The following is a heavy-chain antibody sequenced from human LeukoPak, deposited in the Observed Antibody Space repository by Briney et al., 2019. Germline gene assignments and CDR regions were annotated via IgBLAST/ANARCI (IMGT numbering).Heavy chain of an antibody. CDR2: IYSSGST. Sequence: PSETLSLTCTVSGGSISSYFWSWFRQPPGKGLEWIGNIYSSGSTNYNPSLKSRVTISVDTSKNQFSLKLSSVTAADTAVYYCAGGGRYSGSDYYPYWGQGTLVTVSS. V-gene: IGHV4-59*01. CDR3: AGGGRYSGSDYYPY. CDR1: GGSISSYF. J-gene: IGHJ4*02. D-gene: IGHD1-26*01.